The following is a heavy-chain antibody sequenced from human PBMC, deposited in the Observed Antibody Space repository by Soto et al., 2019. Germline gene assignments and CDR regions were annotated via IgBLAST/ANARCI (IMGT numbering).Heavy chain of an antibody. CDR1: GGSISSYY. Sequence: SETLSLTCTVSGGSISSYYWSWIRQPPGKGLEWIGYIYYSGSTNYNPSLKSRVTISVDTSKNQFSLKLSSVTAADTAVYYCARVDSSGWYVYYGMDVWGQGTTVTVPS. J-gene: IGHJ6*02. CDR2: IYYSGST. V-gene: IGHV4-59*01. D-gene: IGHD6-19*01. CDR3: ARVDSSGWYVYYGMDV.